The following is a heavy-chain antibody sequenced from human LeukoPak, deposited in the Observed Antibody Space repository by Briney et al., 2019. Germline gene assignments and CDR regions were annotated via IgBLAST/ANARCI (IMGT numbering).Heavy chain of an antibody. D-gene: IGHD3-22*01. Sequence: GASVKVSCTASGYTFTGYDMHWVRQAPGQGLEWMGWINPNSGGTNYAQKFQGRVTMTRDTSISTAYMELSRLRSDDTAVYYCARRYYYDSSGYSHFDYWAREPWSPSPQ. CDR2: INPNSGGT. V-gene: IGHV1-2*02. CDR1: GYTFTGYD. CDR3: ARRYYYDSSGYSHFDY. J-gene: IGHJ4*02.